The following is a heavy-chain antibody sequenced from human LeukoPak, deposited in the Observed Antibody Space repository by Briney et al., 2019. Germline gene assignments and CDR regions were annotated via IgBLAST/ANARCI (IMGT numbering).Heavy chain of an antibody. CDR2: VYYSGST. CDR1: GGSISSYY. Sequence: SETLSLTCTVSGGSISSYYWSWIRQPPGKGLEWIGYVYYSGSTNYNPSLKSRVTISVDTSKNQFSLNLTSVIAADTAVYYCARSNWNYDGHFDYWGQGVLVTVSS. D-gene: IGHD1-7*01. V-gene: IGHV4-59*01. J-gene: IGHJ4*02. CDR3: ARSNWNYDGHFDY.